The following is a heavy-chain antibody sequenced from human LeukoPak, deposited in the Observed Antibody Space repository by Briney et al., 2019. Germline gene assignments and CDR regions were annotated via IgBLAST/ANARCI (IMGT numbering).Heavy chain of an antibody. V-gene: IGHV4-61*02. CDR1: GGSISSGSYH. CDR2: IYTSGST. J-gene: IGHJ3*02. D-gene: IGHD3-3*01. CDR3: ARALRFLEWHDAFDI. Sequence: SETLSLTCTVSGGSISSGSYHWSWIRQPAGKGLEWIGRIYTSGSTNYNPSLKSRVTISVDTSKNQFSLKLSSVTAADTAVYYCARALRFLEWHDAFDIWGQGTMVTVSS.